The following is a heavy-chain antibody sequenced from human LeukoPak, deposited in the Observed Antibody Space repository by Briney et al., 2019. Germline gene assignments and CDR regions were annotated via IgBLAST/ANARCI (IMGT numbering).Heavy chain of an antibody. J-gene: IGHJ4*02. CDR3: ARVGYSSSWGG. CDR1: GGSISSSNW. CDR2: IYHSGST. V-gene: IGHV4-4*02. Sequence: SETLSLTCAVSGGSISSSNWWSWVRQPPGKGLEWIGEIYHSGSTNYNPSLKSRVTISVDKPKNQFSLKLSSVTAADTAVYYCARVGYSSSWGGWGQGTLVTVSS. D-gene: IGHD6-13*01.